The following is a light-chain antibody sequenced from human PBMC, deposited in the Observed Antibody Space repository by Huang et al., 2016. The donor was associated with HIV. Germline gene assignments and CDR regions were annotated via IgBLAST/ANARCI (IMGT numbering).Light chain of an antibody. CDR3: QQYGGSPRT. Sequence: EIVLTQSPGTLSLSPGEIATLSCRASQSVTNNYLAWYQQKPGQAHRLVIYGASSRATGIPDRFSGSGSGTDFTLTISRLEPDDFVVYYCQQYGGSPRTFGQGTKLEIK. CDR1: QSVTNNY. V-gene: IGKV3-20*01. J-gene: IGKJ2*01. CDR2: GAS.